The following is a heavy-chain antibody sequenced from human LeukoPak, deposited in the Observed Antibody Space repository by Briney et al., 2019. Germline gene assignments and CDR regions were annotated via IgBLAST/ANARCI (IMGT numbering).Heavy chain of an antibody. CDR1: GGSISSSSYY. Sequence: SETLSLTCTVSGGSISSSSYYWGWIRQPPGKGLEWIGSIYYSGSTYYNPSLKSRVTISVDTSKNQFSLKLSSVTAADTAVYYCARVWPLSPTFGESRYYFDYWGQGTLVTVSS. J-gene: IGHJ4*02. V-gene: IGHV4-39*07. CDR3: ARVWPLSPTFGESRYYFDY. D-gene: IGHD3-10*01. CDR2: IYYSGST.